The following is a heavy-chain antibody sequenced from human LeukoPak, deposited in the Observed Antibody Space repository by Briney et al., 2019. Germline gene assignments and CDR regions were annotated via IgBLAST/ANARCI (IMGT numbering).Heavy chain of an antibody. V-gene: IGHV4-59*01. CDR2: IYYSGST. J-gene: IGHJ4*02. CDR1: GGSISSYY. D-gene: IGHD6-6*01. Sequence: PSETLSLTCTVSGGSISSYYWSWIRQPPGKGLEWIGYIYYSGSTNYNPSLKSRVTMSVDTSKNQFSLKLTSVTAADTAVYYCAREQDSSSSAIDCWGQGTLVTVSS. CDR3: AREQDSSSSAIDC.